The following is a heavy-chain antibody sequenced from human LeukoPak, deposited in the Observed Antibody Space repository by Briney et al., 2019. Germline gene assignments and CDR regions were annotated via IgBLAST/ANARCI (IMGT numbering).Heavy chain of an antibody. CDR1: GFTFSTYW. CDR2: IKSRADGGTI. D-gene: IGHD2-8*01. Sequence: GGSLRLSCAASGFTFSTYWMSWVRQAPGKGLEWVGRIKSRADGGTIDYAAPVKGRFTMSRDDSKNILYLQMNSLKAEDTGVYYCTRSSYTNSWFFYWGQGSLVTVSS. CDR3: TRSSYTNSWFFY. J-gene: IGHJ4*02. V-gene: IGHV3-15*01.